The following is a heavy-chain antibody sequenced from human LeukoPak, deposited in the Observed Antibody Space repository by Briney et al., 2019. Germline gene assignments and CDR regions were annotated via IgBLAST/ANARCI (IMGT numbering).Heavy chain of an antibody. J-gene: IGHJ3*02. CDR1: GGTFSSYT. CDR3: ARARWDIVVVRNAFDI. Sequence: ASVKVSCKASGGTFSSYTISWVRQAPGQGLEWMGRIIPILGIANYAQKFQGRVTITADKSTSTAYMELSSLRSEDTAMYYCARARWDIVVVRNAFDIWGQGTMVTVSS. V-gene: IGHV1-69*02. D-gene: IGHD2-2*01. CDR2: IIPILGIA.